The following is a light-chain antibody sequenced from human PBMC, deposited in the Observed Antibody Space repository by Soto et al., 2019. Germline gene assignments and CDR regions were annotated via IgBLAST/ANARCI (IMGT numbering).Light chain of an antibody. CDR1: SSNVGYYNY. V-gene: IGLV2-14*03. J-gene: IGLJ1*01. CDR2: DVR. Sequence: QSVLTQPASVSGSPGQSITISCTGTSSNVGYYNYVSWYQQHPGKAHKLIIYDVRYRPSGVSDRFSGSKAGNTASLTLSGLQAEEEADYYCSSYTSSSTLVFGTGTKVTVL. CDR3: SSYTSSSTLV.